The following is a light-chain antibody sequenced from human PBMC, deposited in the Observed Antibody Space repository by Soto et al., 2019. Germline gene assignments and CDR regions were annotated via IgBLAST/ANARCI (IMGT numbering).Light chain of an antibody. J-gene: IGKJ4*01. CDR2: DAS. V-gene: IGKV3-11*01. CDR1: QSVSTY. Sequence: EIVLTQSPATLSLSPGERATLSCRASQSVSTYLAWYQQKPGQAPRLLIYDASNRAPGIPARFSGSGSGTDFTLTISSLESEDFAVYYCLHRFNWPLTFGGGTKVEIK. CDR3: LHRFNWPLT.